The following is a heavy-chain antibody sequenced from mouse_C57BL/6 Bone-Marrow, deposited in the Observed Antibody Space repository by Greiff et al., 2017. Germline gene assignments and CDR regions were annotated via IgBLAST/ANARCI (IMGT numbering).Heavy chain of an antibody. CDR3: ARKRSYWYFDV. CDR2: IYPGGGYT. Sequence: QVQLQQSGAELVRPGTSVKLSCKASGYTFTNYWIGWAKQRPGHGLEWIVDIYPGGGYTNYNEKFKGKATLTADKSSSTPYRQLSSLTSEDSAIYYCARKRSYWYFDVWGTGTTVTVSS. CDR1: GYTFTNYW. J-gene: IGHJ1*03. V-gene: IGHV1-63*01.